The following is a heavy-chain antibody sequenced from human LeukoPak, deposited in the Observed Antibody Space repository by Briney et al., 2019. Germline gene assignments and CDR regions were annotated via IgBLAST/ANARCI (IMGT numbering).Heavy chain of an antibody. CDR2: ITGSGGNT. Sequence: GGSLRLSCAASGFIFSSYSMSWVRQAPGKGLEWVSVITGSGGNTYYADSVKGRFTISKDNSKNTVYLQMSSLRVDDTAVYYCAKDGGLWISAHWGDSWGRGTLATVSS. D-gene: IGHD2-2*03. V-gene: IGHV3-23*01. CDR3: AKDGGLWISAHWGDS. CDR1: GFIFSSYS. J-gene: IGHJ4*02.